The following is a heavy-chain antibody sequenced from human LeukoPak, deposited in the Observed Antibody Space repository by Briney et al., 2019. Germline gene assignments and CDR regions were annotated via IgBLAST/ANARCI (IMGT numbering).Heavy chain of an antibody. CDR3: ARDYYDYVWGSYRHFDY. J-gene: IGHJ4*02. V-gene: IGHV3-7*03. CDR1: GFTFSSYW. D-gene: IGHD3-16*02. CDR2: IKQDGSEK. Sequence: PGGSLRLSCAASGFTFSSYWMSWVRQAPGKGLEWVANIKQDGSEKYYVDSVKGRFTISRDNAKNSLYLQMNSLRAEDTAVYYCARDYYDYVWGSYRHFDYWGQGTLVTVSS.